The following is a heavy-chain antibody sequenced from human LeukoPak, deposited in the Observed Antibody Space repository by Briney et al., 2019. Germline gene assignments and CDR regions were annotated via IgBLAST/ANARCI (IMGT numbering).Heavy chain of an antibody. CDR1: GYTFTSYG. V-gene: IGHV1-18*01. CDR2: ISAYNGNT. Sequence: ASVKVSCKASGYTFTSYGISWVRQAPGQGLEWMGWISAYNGNTNYAQKLQGRVTMTTDTSTSTAYMELRSLRSDDTAVYYCARDYIGAAAAGTRDDYYDSSGYYYGGYWGQGTLVTVSS. CDR3: ARDYIGAAAAGTRDDYYDSSGYYYGGY. D-gene: IGHD3-22*01. J-gene: IGHJ4*02.